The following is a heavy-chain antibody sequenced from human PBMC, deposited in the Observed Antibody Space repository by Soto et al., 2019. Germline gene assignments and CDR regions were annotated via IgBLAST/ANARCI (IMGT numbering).Heavy chain of an antibody. D-gene: IGHD6-13*01. CDR1: GGSISSGGYY. Sequence: PSETLSLTCTVSGGSISSGGYYWSWIRQHPGKGLEWIGYIYYSGSTYYNPSLKSRVTISVDTSKNQFSLKLSSVTAADTAVYYCARARRGSWYLGPREMATSLLDYWGQGTLVTVSS. CDR2: IYYSGST. J-gene: IGHJ4*02. CDR3: ARARRGSWYLGPREMATSLLDY. V-gene: IGHV4-31*03.